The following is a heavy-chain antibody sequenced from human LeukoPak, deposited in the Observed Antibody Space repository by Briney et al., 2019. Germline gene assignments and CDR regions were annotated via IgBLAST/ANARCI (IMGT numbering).Heavy chain of an antibody. Sequence: SVKVSCKAFGGTFSSYAISWVRQAPGQGLEWMGGIIPIFGTANYAQKFQGRVTITTDESTSTAYMELSSLRSEDTAVYYCARDAYCSGGSCYHHEYYYYMDVWGKGTTVTVSS. CDR2: IIPIFGTA. V-gene: IGHV1-69*05. J-gene: IGHJ6*03. CDR3: ARDAYCSGGSCYHHEYYYYMDV. CDR1: GGTFSSYA. D-gene: IGHD2-15*01.